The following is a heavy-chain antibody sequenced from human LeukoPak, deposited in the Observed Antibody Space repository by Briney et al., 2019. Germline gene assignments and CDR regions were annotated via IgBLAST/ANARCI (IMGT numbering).Heavy chain of an antibody. J-gene: IGHJ4*02. D-gene: IGHD2-15*01. CDR1: GGSISNYY. CDR3: ARHGSSRSPLNY. V-gene: IGHV4-59*08. CDR2: IYSCGST. Sequence: ASETLSLTCTVSGGSISNYYWSWIRQPPGKGLEWIGYIYSCGSTNYNPSLESRVTISVDTSKNQFSLKLSSVTAADTALYYCARHGSSRSPLNYCGQGTLVTVSS.